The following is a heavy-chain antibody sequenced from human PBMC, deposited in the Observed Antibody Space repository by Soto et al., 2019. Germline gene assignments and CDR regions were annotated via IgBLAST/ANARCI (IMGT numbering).Heavy chain of an antibody. Sequence: SETLSLTGAVYGGSFSGYYWSWIRQPPGKGLEWIGEINHSGSTNYNPSLKSRVTISVDTSKNQFSLKLSSVTAADTAVYYCARGLPGREQDSSNSSGFDYWGQGTSVTVSS. CDR2: INHSGST. J-gene: IGHJ4*02. D-gene: IGHD3-22*01. CDR1: GGSFSGYY. V-gene: IGHV4-34*01. CDR3: ARGLPGREQDSSNSSGFDY.